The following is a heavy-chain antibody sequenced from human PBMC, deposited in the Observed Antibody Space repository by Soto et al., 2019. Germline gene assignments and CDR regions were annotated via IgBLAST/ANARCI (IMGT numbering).Heavy chain of an antibody. D-gene: IGHD6-13*01. CDR3: AAGRKTAAGTGYFSL. Sequence: QEPLVQSGAEVKKPGASVKVSCKASGYTFTNYDINWVRQATGQGLEWMGWMNPTSGHTGYAQKVQGRITLTRDTTIGTAYMQLSSLRSEDTAVYYCAAGRKTAAGTGYFSLWGRGTLVTVSS. CDR2: MNPTSGHT. J-gene: IGHJ2*01. V-gene: IGHV1-8*01. CDR1: GYTFTNYD.